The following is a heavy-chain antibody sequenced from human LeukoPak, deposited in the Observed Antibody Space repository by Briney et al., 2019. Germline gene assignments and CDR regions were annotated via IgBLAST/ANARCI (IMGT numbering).Heavy chain of an antibody. Sequence: PSETLSLTCAVYGGSFSGYYWGWIRQPPGKGLEWIGEINHSGSTNYNPSLKSRVTISVDTSKNQFSLKLSSVTAADTAVYYCARYRLDCSSTSCSDFDYWGQGTLVTVSS. J-gene: IGHJ4*02. CDR2: INHSGST. CDR1: GGSFSGYY. D-gene: IGHD2-2*01. V-gene: IGHV4-34*01. CDR3: ARYRLDCSSTSCSDFDY.